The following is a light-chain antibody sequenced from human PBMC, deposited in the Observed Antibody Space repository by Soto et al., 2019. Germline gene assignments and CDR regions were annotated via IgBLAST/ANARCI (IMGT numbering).Light chain of an antibody. J-gene: IGKJ5*01. CDR1: QSVTSSY. CDR2: GAS. V-gene: IGKV3D-20*02. CDR3: KQHFNGPIT. Sequence: EFVLTQSPGTLSLSPGERATLSCRASQSVTSSYLAWYQQKPGQAPRLLIYGASNRATGIPARFSGSGSGTDFTLTIRSLEPEDFAVYYCKQHFNGPITFGQGTRLEIK.